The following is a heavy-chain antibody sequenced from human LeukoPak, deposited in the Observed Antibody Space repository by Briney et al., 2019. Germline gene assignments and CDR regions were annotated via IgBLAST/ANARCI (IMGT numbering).Heavy chain of an antibody. Sequence: GGSLRLSCAASGFTFSSYAMSWVRQAPGKGLEWVSAISGSGGSTYYADSVKGRFTISRDNSKNTLYLQMNSLGAEDTAVYYCAKDNIVVVPAAIGWFDPWGQGTLVTVSS. D-gene: IGHD2-2*01. V-gene: IGHV3-23*01. CDR3: AKDNIVVVPAAIGWFDP. CDR1: GFTFSSYA. J-gene: IGHJ5*02. CDR2: ISGSGGST.